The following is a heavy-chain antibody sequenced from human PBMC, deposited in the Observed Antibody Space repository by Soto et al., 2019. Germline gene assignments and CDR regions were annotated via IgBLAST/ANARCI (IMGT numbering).Heavy chain of an antibody. CDR1: GGSISSGGYS. D-gene: IGHD1-1*01. CDR2: IYHSGST. V-gene: IGHV4-30-2*01. Sequence: TLSLTCAVSGGSISSGGYSWSWIRQPPGKGLEWIGYIYHSGSTYYNPSLKSRVTISVDRSKNQFSLKLSSVTAADTAVYYCARERDGISYFDYWGQGTLVTVSS. J-gene: IGHJ4*02. CDR3: ARERDGISYFDY.